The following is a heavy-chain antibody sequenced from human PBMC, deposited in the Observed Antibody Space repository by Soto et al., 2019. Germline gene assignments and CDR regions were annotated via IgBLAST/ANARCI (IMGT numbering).Heavy chain of an antibody. V-gene: IGHV1-46*03. CDR3: ARALVVVVAATRTDAFDI. D-gene: IGHD2-15*01. J-gene: IGHJ3*02. Sequence: ASVKVSCKASGYTFTSYYMHWVRQAPGQGLEWMGIINPSGGSTSYAQKFQGRVTMTRDTSTSTVYMELSSLRSEDTALYYCARALVVVVAATRTDAFDIWGQGAMVTVSS. CDR2: INPSGGST. CDR1: GYTFTSYY.